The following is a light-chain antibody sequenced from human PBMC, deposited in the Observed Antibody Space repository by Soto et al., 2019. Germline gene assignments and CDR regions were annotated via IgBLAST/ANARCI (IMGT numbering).Light chain of an antibody. CDR2: DAS. Sequence: EVLLTQSPATLSVSPGESVTLSCRASQSINTFLAWYQQKPGQAPRLLIYDASSRAAGVPARFSGRGSGTDFTLTINSVEPEDLAVYYCQQRSSWPPTFGGGTKVEIK. J-gene: IGKJ4*01. CDR3: QQRSSWPPT. CDR1: QSINTF. V-gene: IGKV3-11*01.